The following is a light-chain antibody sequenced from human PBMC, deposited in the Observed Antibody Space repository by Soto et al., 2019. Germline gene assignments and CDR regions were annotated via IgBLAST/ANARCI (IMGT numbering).Light chain of an antibody. Sequence: QSVLTQPPSVSAAPGQKVTIPCPGSSSNIGGNSVSWYQQLPGTSPKLLIYDVNKRPSGIPDRFSGSKSGTSATLGITGFQTGDEADYYGGSWDSSLGAYVFGTGTKVTVL. CDR2: DVN. V-gene: IGLV1-51*01. CDR3: GSWDSSLGAYV. CDR1: SSNIGGNS. J-gene: IGLJ1*01.